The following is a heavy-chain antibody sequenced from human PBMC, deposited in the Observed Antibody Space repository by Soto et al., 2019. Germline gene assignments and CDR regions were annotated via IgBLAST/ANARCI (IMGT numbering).Heavy chain of an antibody. CDR2: IIGSGGST. D-gene: IGHD3-9*01. J-gene: IGHJ6*02. Sequence: PGGSLRLSCAASGFTFSSYAMSWVRQAPGKGLEWVSAIIGSGGSTYYADSVKGRFTISRDNSKNTLYLQMNSLRAEDTAVYYCAKEGPVLRYFDLLPTSPYYYYGMDVWGQGTXVTVSS. CDR3: AKEGPVLRYFDLLPTSPYYYYGMDV. V-gene: IGHV3-23*01. CDR1: GFTFSSYA.